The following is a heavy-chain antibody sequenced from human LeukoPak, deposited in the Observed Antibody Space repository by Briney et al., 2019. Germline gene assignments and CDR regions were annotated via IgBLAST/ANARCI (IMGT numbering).Heavy chain of an antibody. Sequence: PGGSLRLSCAASGFTLSSHAIHCVRQAPGKGLEWVALISYDGNIKYYADSVKGRFTISRDNSKNTLYLQMNSLRAEDTAVYYCAKDGYILTGYLILDYWGQGTLVTVSS. CDR1: GFTLSSHA. D-gene: IGHD3-9*01. CDR3: AKDGYILTGYLILDY. CDR2: ISYDGNIK. V-gene: IGHV3-30*04. J-gene: IGHJ4*02.